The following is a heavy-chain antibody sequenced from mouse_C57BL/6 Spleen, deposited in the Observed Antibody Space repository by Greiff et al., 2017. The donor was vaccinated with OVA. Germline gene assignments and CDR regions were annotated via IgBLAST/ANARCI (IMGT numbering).Heavy chain of an antibody. CDR1: GYTFTSYW. D-gene: IGHD3-2*02. Sequence: QVQLQQPGTELVKPGASVKLSCKASGYTFTSYWMHWVKQRPGQGLEWIGNINPSNGGTNYNEKFKSKATLTVDKSSSTAYMQRSSLTSEDSAVYDCERDSSGPKAMDYWGQGTSVTVSS. V-gene: IGHV1-53*01. J-gene: IGHJ4*01. CDR2: INPSNGGT. CDR3: ERDSSGPKAMDY.